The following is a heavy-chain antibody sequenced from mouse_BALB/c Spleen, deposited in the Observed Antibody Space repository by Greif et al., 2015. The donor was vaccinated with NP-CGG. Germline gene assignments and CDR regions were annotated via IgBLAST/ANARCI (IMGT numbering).Heavy chain of an antibody. V-gene: IGHV1S81*02. Sequence: VQLVESGAELVKPGASVKLSCKASGYTFTSYYMYWVKQRPGQGLEWIGGINPSNGGTNFNEKFKSKATLTVDKSSSTAYMQLSSLTSEDSAVYYCTRWGWDAMDYWGQGTSVTVSS. J-gene: IGHJ4*01. D-gene: IGHD4-1*01. CDR1: GYTFTSYY. CDR2: INPSNGGT. CDR3: TRWGWDAMDY.